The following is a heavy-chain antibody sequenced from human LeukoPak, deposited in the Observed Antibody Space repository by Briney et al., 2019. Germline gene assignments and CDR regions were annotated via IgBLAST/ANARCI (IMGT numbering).Heavy chain of an antibody. D-gene: IGHD6-6*01. J-gene: IGHJ4*02. CDR2: IYYSGST. CDR3: AKEAEDSSSHLNY. CDR1: GGSISSSSYY. Sequence: SETLSLTCTVSGGSISSSSYYWGWIRQPPGKGLEWIGSIYYSGSTYYNPSLKSRVTISVDTSKNQFSLKLSSVTAADTAVYYWAKEAEDSSSHLNYLGQGTLVNGSS. V-gene: IGHV4-39*07.